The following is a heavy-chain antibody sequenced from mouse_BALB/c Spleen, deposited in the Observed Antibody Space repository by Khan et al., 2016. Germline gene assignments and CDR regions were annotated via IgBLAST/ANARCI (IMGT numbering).Heavy chain of an antibody. V-gene: IGHV14-3*02. CDR3: ARSPYEYDVGFAY. Sequence: VQLQQSGAELVKPGASVKLSCTASGFNIKDTYMHWVKQRPEQGLEWIGRIDPANGNTKYDPKFQGKATIPADTSSNTAYPQLSSLTSEDTAVYYCARSPYEYDVGFAYWGQGTLVTVSA. J-gene: IGHJ3*01. CDR1: GFNIKDTY. CDR2: IDPANGNT. D-gene: IGHD2-4*01.